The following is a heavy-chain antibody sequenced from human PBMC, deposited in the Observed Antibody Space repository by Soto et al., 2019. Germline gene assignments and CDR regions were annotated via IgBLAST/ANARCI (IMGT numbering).Heavy chain of an antibody. CDR2: INHSGST. V-gene: IGHV4-34*01. CDR3: ARARWRFQLPYDY. CDR1: GGSFSGYY. Sequence: PSETLSLTCAVYGGSFSGYYWSWIRQPPGKGLEWIGEINHSGSTNYNPSLKSRVTISVDTSKNQFSLKLSSVTAADTAVYYCARARWRFQLPYDYWGQGTLVTVSS. D-gene: IGHD2-2*01. J-gene: IGHJ4*02.